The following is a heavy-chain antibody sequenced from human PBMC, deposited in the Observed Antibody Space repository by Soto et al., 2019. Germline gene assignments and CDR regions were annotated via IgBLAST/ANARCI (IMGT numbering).Heavy chain of an antibody. CDR3: ARGAGYYDCWSGYYTAQLLDY. CDR1: GGSFSGYY. CDR2: INHSGST. J-gene: IGHJ4*02. Sequence: PSETLSLTCAVYGGSFSGYYWSWIRQPPGKGLEWIGEINHSGSTNYNPSLKSRVTISVDTSKYQFSLKLSSVTAADTAVYYCARGAGYYDCWSGYYTAQLLDYWGQGTLVTVSS. D-gene: IGHD3-3*01. V-gene: IGHV4-34*01.